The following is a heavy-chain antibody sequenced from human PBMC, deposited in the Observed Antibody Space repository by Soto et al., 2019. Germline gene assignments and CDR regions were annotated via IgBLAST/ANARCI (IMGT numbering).Heavy chain of an antibody. CDR2: ISNDGIKK. CDR1: GFTFSSYG. D-gene: IGHD1-26*01. J-gene: IGHJ6*04. V-gene: IGHV3-30*03. Sequence: QVQLVESGGGVVQPGGSLRLPCAASGFTFSSYGVHWARQAPGKGPEWVAVISNDGIKKNYGESVKGRCPNSRDKSKNTLYLEMNSVRTEDAAGYYCAMSLQWVAKGGMYVWGSGTTVTFSS. CDR3: AMSLQWVAKGGMYV.